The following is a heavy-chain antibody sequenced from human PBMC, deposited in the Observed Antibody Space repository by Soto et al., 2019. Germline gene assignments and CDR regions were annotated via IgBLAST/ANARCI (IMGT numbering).Heavy chain of an antibody. V-gene: IGHV3-30*18. CDR2: ISFDGGNQ. CDR3: AKDSSVTAAGSGGWFDP. D-gene: IGHD6-13*01. Sequence: QVQLVQSGGXXVQPGRSLRLSCAASGFDFNTYGLHWVRQAPGKGLEWVAGISFDGGNQYYADSVKGRFTISRDKSNNTLYLQMNSLGAEDTATYYCAKDSSVTAAGSGGWFDPWGQGTLVIVSS. J-gene: IGHJ5*02. CDR1: GFDFNTYG.